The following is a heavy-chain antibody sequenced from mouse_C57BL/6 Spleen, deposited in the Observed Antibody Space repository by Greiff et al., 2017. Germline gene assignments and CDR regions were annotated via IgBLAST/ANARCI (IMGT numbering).Heavy chain of an antibody. CDR2: IDPETGGT. V-gene: IGHV1-15*01. CDR3: TRQLGRGY. CDR1: GYTFTDYE. Sequence: VQVVESGAELVRPGASVTLSCKASGYTFTDYEMHWVKQTPVHGLEWIGAIDPETGGTAYNQKFKGKAILTADKTSSTAYMELRSLTSEDSAVYYCTRQLGRGYWGQGTTLTVSS. J-gene: IGHJ2*01. D-gene: IGHD4-1*02.